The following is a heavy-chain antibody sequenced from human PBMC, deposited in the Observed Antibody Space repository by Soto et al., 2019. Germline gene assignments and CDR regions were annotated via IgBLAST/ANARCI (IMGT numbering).Heavy chain of an antibody. V-gene: IGHV5-51*01. D-gene: IGHD1-26*01. CDR2: IYPGDSHA. J-gene: IGHJ3*01. CDR1: TFSFTSYW. Sequence: PRESLKISCKVSTFSFTSYWFAWVRQKPGKGLEWMAIIYPGDSHAIYSPSFQGQVTMSADKSISTAYLQWSSLKASDTAMYYCARPYSGGPNDPFDVWGQGTMVTVSS. CDR3: ARPYSGGPNDPFDV.